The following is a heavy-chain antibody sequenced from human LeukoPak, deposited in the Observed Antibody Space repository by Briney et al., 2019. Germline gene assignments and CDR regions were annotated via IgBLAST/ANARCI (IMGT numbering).Heavy chain of an antibody. Sequence: GGSLRLSCVGSGYSFRTYGMHWVRQAPGKGLDWVAVIWHDGSKTLYADSVKGRFTISRDDSENTLYLEMNSLRVEDTAVYFCARDFGNDYYKSDYWGQGTLVTVSS. J-gene: IGHJ4*02. V-gene: IGHV3-33*01. CDR3: ARDFGNDYYKSDY. D-gene: IGHD2-21*02. CDR1: GYSFRTYG. CDR2: IWHDGSKT.